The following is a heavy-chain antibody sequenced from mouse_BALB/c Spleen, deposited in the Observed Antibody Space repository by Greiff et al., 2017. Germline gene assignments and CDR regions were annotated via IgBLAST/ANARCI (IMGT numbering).Heavy chain of an antibody. V-gene: IGHV5-17*02. D-gene: IGHD3-1*01. Sequence: EVQLQESGGGLVQPGGSRKLSCAASGFTFSSFGMHWVRQAPEKGLEWVAYISSGSSTIYYADTVKGRFTISRDNPKNTLFLQMTSLRSEDTAMYYCARFGAMDYWGQGTSVTVSS. CDR3: ARFGAMDY. CDR1: GFTFSSFG. CDR2: ISSGSSTI. J-gene: IGHJ4*01.